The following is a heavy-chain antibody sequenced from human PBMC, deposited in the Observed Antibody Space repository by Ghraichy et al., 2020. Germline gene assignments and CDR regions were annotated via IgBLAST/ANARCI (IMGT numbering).Heavy chain of an antibody. J-gene: IGHJ6*02. V-gene: IGHV3-21*01. CDR1: GFTFSDYD. CDR3: ARDDATTARQSGMDV. D-gene: IGHD6-6*01. CDR2: ISRTSSHI. Sequence: GGSLRLSCAASGFTFSDYDMNWVRQAPGKGLEWVSYISRTSSHIYDADSVRGRFIISRDNAKNSLYLEMNSLRAEDTGIYYCARDDATTARQSGMDVWGQGTTVIVSS.